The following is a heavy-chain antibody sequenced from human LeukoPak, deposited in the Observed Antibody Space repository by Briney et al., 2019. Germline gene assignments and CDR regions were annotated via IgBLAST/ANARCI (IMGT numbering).Heavy chain of an antibody. J-gene: IGHJ4*03. V-gene: IGHV1-2*02. D-gene: IGHD3-9*01. Sequence: GGSVKVSCKASGYSFTAYFVHGGRQAPGQGLEWMGWINPNSDCTNCAQKFQGRATLTAPPSITTAYMAPSSLSSDDTALSSCARASRFFDSLPPFVYWGHGTLVTASS. CDR3: ARASRFFDSLPPFVY. CDR2: INPNSDCT. CDR1: GYSFTAYF.